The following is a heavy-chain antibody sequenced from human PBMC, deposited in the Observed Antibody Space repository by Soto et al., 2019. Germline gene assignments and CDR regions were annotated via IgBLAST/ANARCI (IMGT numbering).Heavy chain of an antibody. CDR3: ARGGGIVVVTAPYAH. J-gene: IGHJ4*02. Sequence: QVQLVQSGAEVKKPGASVKVSCKASGYTFTSYYMNWVRQAPGQGLEWRGIINPSGGYTTYAQRFLCRVTMNSDTSTSTVHMELGSLTSEDTAVYYCARGGGIVVVTAPYAHWGQGNLVTVSS. CDR1: GYTFTSYY. D-gene: IGHD2-21*02. CDR2: INPSGGYT. V-gene: IGHV1-46*03.